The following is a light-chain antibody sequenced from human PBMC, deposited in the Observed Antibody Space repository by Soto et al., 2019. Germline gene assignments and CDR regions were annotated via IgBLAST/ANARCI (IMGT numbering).Light chain of an antibody. Sequence: EIVLTQSPDTLSLSPGERATLSCRASQSVSSSYLAWYQHKPGQAPRLLIYDASSRATGIPDRFSGSGSGTDFTLTISRLEPADFAVYYCQQYGSSPLTFGGGTKVEIK. CDR3: QQYGSSPLT. V-gene: IGKV3-20*01. CDR2: DAS. CDR1: QSVSSSY. J-gene: IGKJ4*01.